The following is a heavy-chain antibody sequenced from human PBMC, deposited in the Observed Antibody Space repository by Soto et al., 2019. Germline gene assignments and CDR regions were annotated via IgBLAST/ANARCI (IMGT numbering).Heavy chain of an antibody. Sequence: ASVKVSCKASGYSFNNYYMHWVRQAPGQGLEWMGTINAGGGYTTYAQRFQGRVTMTRDTSTSTVSMELSSLRYEDTALYYCTRGGAIVVVNAPFDLWGQGTLVTVSS. CDR1: GYSFNNYY. CDR3: TRGGAIVVVNAPFDL. CDR2: INAGGGYT. D-gene: IGHD2-21*01. J-gene: IGHJ5*02. V-gene: IGHV1-46*02.